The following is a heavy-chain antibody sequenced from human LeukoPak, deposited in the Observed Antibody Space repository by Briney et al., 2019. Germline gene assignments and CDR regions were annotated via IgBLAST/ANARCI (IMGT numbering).Heavy chain of an antibody. D-gene: IGHD2-2*01. V-gene: IGHV1-69*13. CDR1: GGTFSSYA. CDR2: IIPIFGTA. Sequence: SVKVSCKASGGTFSSYAISWVRQAPGQGLEWMGGIIPIFGTANYAQKFQGRVTITADGSTSTAYMELSSLRSEDTAVYYCARYQLLFYWFDPWGQGTLVTVSS. CDR3: ARYQLLFYWFDP. J-gene: IGHJ5*02.